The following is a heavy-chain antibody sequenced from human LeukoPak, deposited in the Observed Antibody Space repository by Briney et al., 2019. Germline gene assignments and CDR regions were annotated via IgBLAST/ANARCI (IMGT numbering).Heavy chain of an antibody. D-gene: IGHD6-13*01. J-gene: IGHJ4*02. CDR2: VSTTGNIT. CDR1: GFTFSDYY. Sequence: PGGSLRLSCAASGFTFSDYYMSWIRQAPGKGLEWVSYVSTTGNITYYADSVKGRFTISRDNAKNSLFLQMNSLRAEDTAVYYCARDIAAAGFFDYWGQGTLVTVSS. V-gene: IGHV3-11*01. CDR3: ARDIAAAGFFDY.